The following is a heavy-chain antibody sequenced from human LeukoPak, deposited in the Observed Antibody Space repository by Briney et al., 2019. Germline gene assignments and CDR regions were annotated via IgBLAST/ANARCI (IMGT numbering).Heavy chain of an antibody. CDR2: IYPGDSDT. Sequence: GESLKISCKGSGYSFTSYWIGWVRQMPGKGLEWMGIIYPGDSDTRYSPSFQGQVTISADKSISTAYLQWSSLKASDTAMYYSARTNHYDSSGYYSGLGAFDIWGQGTMVTVSS. V-gene: IGHV5-51*01. J-gene: IGHJ3*02. D-gene: IGHD3-22*01. CDR1: GYSFTSYW. CDR3: ARTNHYDSSGYYSGLGAFDI.